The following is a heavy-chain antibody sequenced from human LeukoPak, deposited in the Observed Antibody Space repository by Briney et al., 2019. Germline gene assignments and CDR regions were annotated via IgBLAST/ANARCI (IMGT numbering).Heavy chain of an antibody. CDR3: AGDIQDGYNAAYFDY. CDR2: IWYDGSNK. D-gene: IGHD5-24*01. V-gene: IGHV3-33*01. Sequence: PGGSLRLSCAASGFTFSSYGMHWVRQAPGKGLEWVAVIWYDGSNKYYADSVKGRFTISRDNSKNTLYLQMNSLRAEDTAVYYCAGDIQDGYNAAYFDYWGQGTLVTVSS. J-gene: IGHJ4*02. CDR1: GFTFSSYG.